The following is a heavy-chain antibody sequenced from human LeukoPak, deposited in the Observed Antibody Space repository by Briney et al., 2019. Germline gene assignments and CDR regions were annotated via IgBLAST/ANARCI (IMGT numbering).Heavy chain of an antibody. D-gene: IGHD3-3*01. V-gene: IGHV3-21*01. J-gene: IGHJ3*02. CDR3: ARVFSPSLTVFIIRGAFDI. CDR1: GFTFSSYS. CDR2: VSTGSNYI. Sequence: GGSLRLSCTASGFTFSSYSLNWDRQAPGKGLEWVSSVSTGSNYIYYADSVKGRFTISRDNDKNSLYLQMNSLRVEDTAVYYCARVFSPSLTVFIIRGAFDIWGQGTMVTVSS.